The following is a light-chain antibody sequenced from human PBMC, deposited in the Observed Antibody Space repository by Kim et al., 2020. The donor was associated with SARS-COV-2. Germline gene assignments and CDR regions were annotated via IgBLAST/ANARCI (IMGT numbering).Light chain of an antibody. J-gene: IGLJ1*01. V-gene: IGLV2-14*03. Sequence: GQSITISCTGTSNDVGGYNSISWYQQHPGKAPKLIINDVTNRPSGVSDRFTGSKSGNTASLTISGRQTEGEADYYCHSYTSSTTLAFGPGTKVTVL. CDR1: SNDVGGYNS. CDR3: HSYTSSTTLA. CDR2: DVT.